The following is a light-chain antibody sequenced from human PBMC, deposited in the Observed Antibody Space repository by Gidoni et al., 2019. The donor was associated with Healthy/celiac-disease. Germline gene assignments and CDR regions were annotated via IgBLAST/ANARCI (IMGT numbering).Light chain of an antibody. CDR1: QSVSSSY. Sequence: EIVLTQSPGTLSLSPGERATLSCRASQSVSSSYLAWYQQKPGQAPRLLIYSASSRATGIPDRFSGSESGTDFTLTISRLEPEDFAVYYCQQSDTFGQGTKVEIK. CDR2: SAS. V-gene: IGKV3-20*01. J-gene: IGKJ1*01. CDR3: QQSDT.